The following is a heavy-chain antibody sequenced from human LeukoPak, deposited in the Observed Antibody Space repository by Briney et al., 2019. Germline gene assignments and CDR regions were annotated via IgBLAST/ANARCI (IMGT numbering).Heavy chain of an antibody. CDR1: GFTFSSYA. J-gene: IGHJ4*02. CDR2: ISYDGSNK. Sequence: GGSLRLSCAASGFTFSSYAMHWVRQAPGKGLEWVAVISYDGSNKYYADSVKGRFTISRDNSKNTLYLQMNSLRAEDTAVYYCAKEGSSSFHYFDYWGQGTLVTVSS. D-gene: IGHD6-13*01. CDR3: AKEGSSSFHYFDY. V-gene: IGHV3-30-3*01.